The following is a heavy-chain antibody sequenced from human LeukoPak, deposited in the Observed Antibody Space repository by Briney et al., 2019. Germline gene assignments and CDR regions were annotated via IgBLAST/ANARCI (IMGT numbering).Heavy chain of an antibody. CDR1: GYTFTGYY. Sequence: ASVKVSCKASGYTFTGYYMHWVRQAPGQGLEWMGWINPNSGGTNYAQKFQGRVTMTRDTSISTAYMELSRLRSDDTAVYYCATTGYCSSTSCYDGYYYYGMDVWGQGTTVTVSS. D-gene: IGHD2-2*03. CDR3: ATTGYCSSTSCYDGYYYYGMDV. V-gene: IGHV1-2*02. CDR2: INPNSGGT. J-gene: IGHJ6*02.